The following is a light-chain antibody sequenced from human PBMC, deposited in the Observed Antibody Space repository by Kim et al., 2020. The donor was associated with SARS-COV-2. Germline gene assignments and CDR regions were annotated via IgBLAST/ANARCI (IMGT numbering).Light chain of an antibody. CDR2: GKN. J-gene: IGLJ2*01. CDR1: SLRSYY. CDR3: NSRDSSGNLVV. Sequence: ALGQTVRITCQGDSLRSYYASWYQQKPGQAPVLVIYGKNNRPLGIPDRFSGSSSGNTASLTITGAQAEDEADYYCNSRDSSGNLVVFGGGTQLTVL. V-gene: IGLV3-19*01.